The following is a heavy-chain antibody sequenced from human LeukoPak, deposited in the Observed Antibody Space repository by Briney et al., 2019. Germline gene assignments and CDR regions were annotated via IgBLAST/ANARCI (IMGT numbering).Heavy chain of an antibody. J-gene: IGHJ4*02. CDR1: GFTFSDYY. CDR3: ARPSAIAAAGTVLGY. Sequence: GGSLRLSCAAAGFTFSDYYMSWIRQAPGKGLEWVSYISSSGSTIYYADSVKGRFTISRDNAKNSLYLQMNSLRAEDTAVYYCARPSAIAAAGTVLGYWGQGTLVTVSS. D-gene: IGHD6-13*01. V-gene: IGHV3-11*01. CDR2: ISSSGSTI.